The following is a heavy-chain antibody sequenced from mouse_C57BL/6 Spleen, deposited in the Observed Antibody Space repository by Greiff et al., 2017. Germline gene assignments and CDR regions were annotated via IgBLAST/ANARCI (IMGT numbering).Heavy chain of an antibody. V-gene: IGHV1-82*01. D-gene: IGHD2-2*01. Sequence: VQLQQSGPELVKPGASVKISCKASGYAFSSSWMNWVKQRPGKGLEWIGRIYPGDGDTNYNGKFKGKATLTADKSSSTAYMQLSSLTSEDSAVYFCAPLMVTGGYWGQGTTLTVSS. CDR3: APLMVTGGY. CDR2: IYPGDGDT. J-gene: IGHJ2*01. CDR1: GYAFSSSW.